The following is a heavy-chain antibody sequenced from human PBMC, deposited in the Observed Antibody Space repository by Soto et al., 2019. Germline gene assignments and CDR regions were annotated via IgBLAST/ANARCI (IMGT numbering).Heavy chain of an antibody. CDR3: ARDRGYDAHDFYYNAMDV. D-gene: IGHD2-15*01. Sequence: TFRTYTMTWVRQAPGKGLEWVSGIRGFSPYTFYAESVKGRFTISRDNAKNSLFLQMNSLRAEDTAVYYCARDRGYDAHDFYYNAMDVWGQGTTVTVSS. CDR2: IRGFSPYT. J-gene: IGHJ6*02. V-gene: IGHV3-21*01. CDR1: TFRTYT.